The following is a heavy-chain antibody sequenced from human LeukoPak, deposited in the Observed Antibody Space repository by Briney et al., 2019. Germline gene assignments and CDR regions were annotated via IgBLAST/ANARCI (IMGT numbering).Heavy chain of an antibody. D-gene: IGHD5-18*01. J-gene: IGHJ4*02. CDR1: GFAFSNHA. CDR3: ARDRYSHYGGVYDF. Sequence: GGSLRLSCAASGFAFSNHAMTWVRQAPGKGLEWISAISYTTTGNTYYADSVKGRFTISRDNSENTVYLQVSSLRAEDTAVYYCARDRYSHYGGVYDFWGRGTLVTVSS. V-gene: IGHV3-23*01. CDR2: ISYTTTGNT.